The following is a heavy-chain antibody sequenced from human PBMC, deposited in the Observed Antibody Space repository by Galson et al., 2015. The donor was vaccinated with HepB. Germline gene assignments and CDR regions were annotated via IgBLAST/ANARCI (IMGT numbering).Heavy chain of an antibody. J-gene: IGHJ4*02. Sequence: SVKVSCKASGGTFSNYAISWVRQAPGQGLEWMGGIIPIFGTANYAQKFQGRVTISADESTNTAYMELSSLRSEDTAVYYCASRRSQQWLLDYWGQGTLVTVSS. V-gene: IGHV1-69*13. CDR3: ASRRSQQWLLDY. CDR1: GGTFSNYA. CDR2: IIPIFGTA. D-gene: IGHD6-19*01.